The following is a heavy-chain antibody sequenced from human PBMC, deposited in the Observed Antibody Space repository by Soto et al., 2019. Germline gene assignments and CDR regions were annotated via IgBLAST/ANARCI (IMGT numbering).Heavy chain of an antibody. CDR1: GGSVSSGSYY. Sequence: SETLSLTCTVSGGSVSSGSYYWCWIRQPPGKGLEWIGYIYYSGSTNYNPSLKSRVTISVDTSKNQFSLKLSSVTAADTAVYYCARVIAARPLNVFDYWGQGTLVTVSS. CDR2: IYYSGST. J-gene: IGHJ4*02. V-gene: IGHV4-61*01. D-gene: IGHD6-6*01. CDR3: ARVIAARPLNVFDY.